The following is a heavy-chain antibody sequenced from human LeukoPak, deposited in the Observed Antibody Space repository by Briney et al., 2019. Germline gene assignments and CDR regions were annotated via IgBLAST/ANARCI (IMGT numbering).Heavy chain of an antibody. CDR2: IYYSGST. J-gene: IGHJ3*02. D-gene: IGHD3-22*01. V-gene: IGHV4-30-4*08. CDR1: GGSISSGDYY. CDR3: ARDYYYDSSGYRNDAFDI. Sequence: SETLSLTCTVSGGSISSGDYYWSWIRQPPGKGLEWIGYIYYSGSTYYNPSLKSRVTISVDTSKNQFSLKLSSVTAADTAVYYCARDYYYDSSGYRNDAFDIWGLGTMVTVSS.